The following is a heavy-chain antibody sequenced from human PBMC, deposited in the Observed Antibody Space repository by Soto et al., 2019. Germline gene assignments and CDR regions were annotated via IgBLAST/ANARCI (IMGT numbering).Heavy chain of an antibody. Sequence: QVHLQESGPGLVKPSGTLSLTCTVSNVSISSTYYWTWVRLPPGKGLEWIGEIFHSGSTYYNPSLQSRVTISVDKSKDQFSLKLDSVTAADTAIYYCVCLNRGRVNGFDPWGQGTLVTVSS. CDR1: NVSISSTYY. CDR3: VCLNRGRVNGFDP. CDR2: IFHSGST. V-gene: IGHV4-4*02. J-gene: IGHJ5*02.